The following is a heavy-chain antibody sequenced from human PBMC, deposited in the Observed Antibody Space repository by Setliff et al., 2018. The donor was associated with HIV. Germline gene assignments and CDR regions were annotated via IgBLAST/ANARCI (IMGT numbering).Heavy chain of an antibody. CDR3: ARHRFLGSATYYFDY. V-gene: IGHV4-39*01. Sequence: KPSETLSLTCTVSGGSISSSSYYWGWIRQPPGKGLEWIGSIYYSGSTYYNPSLKSRVTISVDTSKNQFSLKLSSVTAADTAVYYCARHRFLGSATYYFDYWGQGTLVTVSS. CDR1: GGSISSSSYY. J-gene: IGHJ4*02. CDR2: IYYSGST. D-gene: IGHD3-3*01.